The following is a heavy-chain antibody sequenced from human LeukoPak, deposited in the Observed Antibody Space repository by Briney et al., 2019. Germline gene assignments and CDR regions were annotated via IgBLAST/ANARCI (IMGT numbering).Heavy chain of an antibody. V-gene: IGHV1-2*02. Sequence: ASVKVPCKASGYTFTGYYMHWVRQAPGQGLEWMGWINPNSGGTNYAQKFQGRVTMTRDTSISTAYMELSRLRFDDTAVYYCALGGYSSGWQIDYWGQGTLVTVSS. CDR1: GYTFTGYY. J-gene: IGHJ4*02. D-gene: IGHD6-19*01. CDR2: INPNSGGT. CDR3: ALGGYSSGWQIDY.